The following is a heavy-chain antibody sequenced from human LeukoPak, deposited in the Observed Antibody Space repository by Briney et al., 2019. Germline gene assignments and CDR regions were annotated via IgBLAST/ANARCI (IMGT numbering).Heavy chain of an antibody. CDR1: GYTFTGYY. Sequence: ASVKVSCKASGYTFTGYYMHWVRQAPGQGLEWMGWINPNSGGTNYAQKFQGRVTMTRDTSISTAYMELSRLRSDDTAVYYCAREGGIAVAGHDAFDIWGQGTMVTVSS. V-gene: IGHV1-2*02. J-gene: IGHJ3*02. CDR3: AREGGIAVAGHDAFDI. D-gene: IGHD6-19*01. CDR2: INPNSGGT.